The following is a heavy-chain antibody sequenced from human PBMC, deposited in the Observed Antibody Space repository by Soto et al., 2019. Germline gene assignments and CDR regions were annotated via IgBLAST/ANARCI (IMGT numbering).Heavy chain of an antibody. J-gene: IGHJ4*02. CDR1: GVTFSDYS. V-gene: IGHV3-21*01. CDR3: ARHNPQPTFDF. CDR2: ISSSSSYI. D-gene: IGHD6-13*01. Sequence: GGPQRLSYAASGVTFSDYSGNWVRRAPGKGLEWVSSISSSSSYIYYADSVKGRFTISRDNAKNSLYLQMNSLIAEDTAVYYCARHNPQPTFDFWGQGTLVTVSS.